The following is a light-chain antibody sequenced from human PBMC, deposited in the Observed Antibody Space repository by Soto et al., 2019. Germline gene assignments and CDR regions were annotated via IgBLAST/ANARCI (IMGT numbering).Light chain of an antibody. CDR2: GAS. V-gene: IGKV3-15*01. CDR3: QQSNNWPYT. J-gene: IGKJ2*01. Sequence: IVMTQSPATLSVSPGERVILSCRASQSVSDNLAWYQQKPGQAPRLLIYGASTRATTIPARFSGSGSGTEFTLTISSLQSEDFAVYYCQQSNNWPYTFGQGTRLDIK. CDR1: QSVSDN.